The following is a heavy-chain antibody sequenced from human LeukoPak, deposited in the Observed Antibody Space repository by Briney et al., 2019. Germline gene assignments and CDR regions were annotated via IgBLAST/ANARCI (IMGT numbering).Heavy chain of an antibody. CDR3: ARHYTSSWYFDS. Sequence: KGGESLKISCKGSGYSFTTYWISWVRQLPGKGLEWMGRIDPSDSYTNYSPSFQGHVTISADKSISTAYLQWSSLKASDTARFYCARHYTSSWYFDSWGQGSLGTVSS. D-gene: IGHD6-13*01. CDR1: GYSFTTYW. CDR2: IDPSDSYT. V-gene: IGHV5-10-1*01. J-gene: IGHJ4*02.